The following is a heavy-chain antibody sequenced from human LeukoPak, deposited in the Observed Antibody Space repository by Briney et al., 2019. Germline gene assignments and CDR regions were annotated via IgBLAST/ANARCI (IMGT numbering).Heavy chain of an antibody. J-gene: IGHJ6*03. CDR3: AKAKPGYYYYMDV. Sequence: GGSLRLSCAASGFTFDDYAMHWVRQAPGKGLEWVSGISWNSGSIGYADSVKGRFTISRDNAKNSLYLQMNSLRAEDMALYYCAKAKPGYYYYMDVWGKGTTVTVSS. CDR1: GFTFDDYA. CDR2: ISWNSGSI. V-gene: IGHV3-9*03. D-gene: IGHD3-10*01.